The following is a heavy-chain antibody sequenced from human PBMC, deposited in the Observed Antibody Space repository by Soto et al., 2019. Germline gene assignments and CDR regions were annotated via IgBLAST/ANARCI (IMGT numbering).Heavy chain of an antibody. CDR3: ARGGVSTRTFDY. Sequence: PGESLKISCKGSGYNFAGYWIAWVRQMPGKGLELMGIIYPSDSDTRYRPSFQGQVTISADKSISSAYLQWSSLRASDTAMYYCARGGVSTRTFDYWGQGTPVTISS. V-gene: IGHV5-51*01. CDR2: IYPSDSDT. CDR1: GYNFAGYW. D-gene: IGHD3-3*01. J-gene: IGHJ4*02.